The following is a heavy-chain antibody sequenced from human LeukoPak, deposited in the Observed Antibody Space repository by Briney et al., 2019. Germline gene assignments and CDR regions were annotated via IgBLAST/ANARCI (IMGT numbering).Heavy chain of an antibody. J-gene: IGHJ4*02. CDR2: ISWNSGSI. D-gene: IGHD3-10*01. Sequence: GRSLRLSCAASGFTFDDYAMHWVRQAPGKGLEWVSGISWNSGSIGYADSVKGRFTISRDNAKNSLYLQMSSLRAEDTALYYCAKAGGGHGLDYWGQGTLVTVSS. V-gene: IGHV3-9*01. CDR3: AKAGGGHGLDY. CDR1: GFTFDDYA.